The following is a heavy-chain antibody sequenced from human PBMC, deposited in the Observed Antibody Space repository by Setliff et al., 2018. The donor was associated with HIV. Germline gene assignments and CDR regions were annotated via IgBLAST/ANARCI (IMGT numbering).Heavy chain of an antibody. D-gene: IGHD5-12*01. J-gene: IGHJ3*02. V-gene: IGHV1-69*05. Sequence: GASVKVSCKASGGTFSSYAISWVRQAPGQGLEWMGWIIPIFGTANYAQKFEGRVTITTDESTSTAYVELSSLRSEDAAVYYCARKNYDGNSWDIWGQGTMVTVAS. CDR3: ARKNYDGNSWDI. CDR2: IIPIFGTA. CDR1: GGTFSSYA.